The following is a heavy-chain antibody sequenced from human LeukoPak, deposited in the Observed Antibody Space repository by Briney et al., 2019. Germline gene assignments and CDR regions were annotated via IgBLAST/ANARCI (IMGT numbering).Heavy chain of an antibody. CDR1: GFTFSSYD. V-gene: IGHV3-23*01. D-gene: IGHD3-10*02. CDR2: ISVGGGST. J-gene: IGHJ2*01. Sequence: PGGSLRLSCAASGFTFSSYDMTWVRQAPGKGLEWVSVISVGGGSTAYANSVKGRFTISRDDSKNTLHLQMDSLRADDTAVYYCAKALRNYVSYWSFDLWGRGTLVTVSS. CDR3: AKALRNYVSYWSFDL.